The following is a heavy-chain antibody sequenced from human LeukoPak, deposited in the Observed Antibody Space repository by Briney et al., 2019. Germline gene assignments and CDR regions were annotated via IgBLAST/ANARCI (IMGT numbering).Heavy chain of an antibody. Sequence: SETLSLTCTVSGGSISSYSWNWIRQSPGKGLEIGRVYHSGSINYNPSLKSRVTISVDTSKNQFSPNLSSVTAADTAVYYCVSSYGGYVLDYWGQGTLVIVSS. CDR1: GGSISSYS. J-gene: IGHJ4*02. D-gene: IGHD5-12*01. CDR3: VSSYGGYVLDY. CDR2: VYHSGSI. V-gene: IGHV4-59*01.